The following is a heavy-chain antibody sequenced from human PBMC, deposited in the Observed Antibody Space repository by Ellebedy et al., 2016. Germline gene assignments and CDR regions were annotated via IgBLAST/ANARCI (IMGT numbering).Heavy chain of an antibody. CDR1: GLTFSNYA. V-gene: IGHV3-23*01. CDR3: AREYYSSSGRTFDY. J-gene: IGHJ4*02. CDR2: ISGSGGST. Sequence: GESLKISCAASGLTFSNYAMSWVRQAPGKGLEWVSAISGSGGSTYYADSVKGRFTISRDNAKDMLYLQMNSLTAEDTAVYYCAREYYSSSGRTFDYWGQGIQVIVSS. D-gene: IGHD2-15*01.